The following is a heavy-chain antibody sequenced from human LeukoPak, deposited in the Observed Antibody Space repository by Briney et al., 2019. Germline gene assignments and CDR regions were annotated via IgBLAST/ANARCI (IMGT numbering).Heavy chain of an antibody. CDR2: IFPSGGEI. D-gene: IGHD3-22*01. V-gene: IGHV3-21*04. Sequence: PGGSLRLSCVASGFTFSTFAMIWVRQPPGKGLEWVSSIFPSGGEIHYADSVRGRFTISRDNAKNSLYLQMNSLRAEDTALYYCARASLYDNSAYYLDYWGQGTLVTVSS. CDR1: GFTFSTFA. J-gene: IGHJ4*02. CDR3: ARASLYDNSAYYLDY.